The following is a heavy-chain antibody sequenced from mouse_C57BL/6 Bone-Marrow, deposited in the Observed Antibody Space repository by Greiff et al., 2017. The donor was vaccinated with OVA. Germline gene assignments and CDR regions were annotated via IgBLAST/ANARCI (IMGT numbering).Heavy chain of an antibody. Sequence: EVKLVESGGGLVKPGGSLKLSCAASGFTFSSYAMSWVRQTPEKRLEWVATISDGGSYTYYPDNVKGRFTISRDNAKNNLYLQMSHLKSEDTAMYYCARVYDYAFDYWGQGTTLTVSS. CDR1: GFTFSSYA. J-gene: IGHJ2*01. CDR2: ISDGGSYT. CDR3: ARVYDYAFDY. D-gene: IGHD2-4*01. V-gene: IGHV5-4*03.